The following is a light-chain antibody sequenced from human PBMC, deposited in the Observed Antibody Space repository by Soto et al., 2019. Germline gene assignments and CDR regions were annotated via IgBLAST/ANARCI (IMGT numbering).Light chain of an antibody. CDR3: QQYNSYPLT. CDR2: KAS. Sequence: DIQMTQSPSTLSATVGDRVTITCRASQSLSSWLAWYQQKPGKAPKLLIFKASSLESGVPSRFSGSGSGTEFTLTISSLRPDDFATYYCQQYNSYPLTFGGGTKVDIK. V-gene: IGKV1-5*03. J-gene: IGKJ4*01. CDR1: QSLSSW.